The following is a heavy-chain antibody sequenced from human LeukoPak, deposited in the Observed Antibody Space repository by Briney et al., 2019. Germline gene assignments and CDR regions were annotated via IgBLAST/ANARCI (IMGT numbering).Heavy chain of an antibody. CDR3: AKAGSMVRGFTSRYYFDY. J-gene: IGHJ4*02. CDR1: GFTFSSYA. D-gene: IGHD3-10*01. CDR2: ISGSGGST. V-gene: IGHV3-23*01. Sequence: GGSLRLSCAASGFTFSSYAMSWVRQAPGKGLEWVSAISGSGGSTYYADSVKGRFTISRDNSKNTLYLQMNSLRAEDTAVYYCAKAGSMVRGFTSRYYFDYWGQGTLVTVSS.